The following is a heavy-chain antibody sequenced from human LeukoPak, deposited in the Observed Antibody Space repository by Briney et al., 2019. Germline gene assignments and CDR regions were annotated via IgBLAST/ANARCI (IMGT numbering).Heavy chain of an antibody. Sequence: QPGGSLRLSCAVSGFTFRTYWMHWVRQVPGEGLVWVSRINEDGSITNYADPVKGRFSISRDNAKNTLYLQMNSLRAEDTAVYYCGRDLGGRSGYWGQGTLVTVSS. CDR3: GRDLGGRSGY. V-gene: IGHV3-74*01. J-gene: IGHJ4*02. CDR1: GFTFRTYW. CDR2: INEDGSIT. D-gene: IGHD1-26*01.